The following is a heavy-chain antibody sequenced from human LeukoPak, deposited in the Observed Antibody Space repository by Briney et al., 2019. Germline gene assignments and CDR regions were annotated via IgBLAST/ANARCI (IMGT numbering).Heavy chain of an antibody. J-gene: IGHJ4*02. V-gene: IGHV4-31*03. CDR1: GGSISSGGYY. CDR3: AREGGSYRAIDY. D-gene: IGHD1-26*01. Sequence: PSETLSLTCTVSGGSISSGGYYWSWIRQHPGKGLEWIGYIYYSGSTYYNPSLKSRVTISVDTSKNQFSLKLSSVTAADTAVYYCAREGGSYRAIDYWGQGTLVTVSS. CDR2: IYYSGST.